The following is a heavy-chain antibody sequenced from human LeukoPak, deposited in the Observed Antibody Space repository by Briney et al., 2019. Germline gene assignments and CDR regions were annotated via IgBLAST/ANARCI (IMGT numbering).Heavy chain of an antibody. Sequence: GRSLRLSCAASGFTFSTYGMDWVRQAPGKGLEWVAVIWYDGSNKCYADSVKGRFTISRDNSKITLYLQMNSLRAEDTAVYYCARALPGYSYGFNWFDPWGQGTLVTVSS. CDR1: GFTFSTYG. CDR2: IWYDGSNK. J-gene: IGHJ5*02. CDR3: ARALPGYSYGFNWFDP. D-gene: IGHD5-18*01. V-gene: IGHV3-33*01.